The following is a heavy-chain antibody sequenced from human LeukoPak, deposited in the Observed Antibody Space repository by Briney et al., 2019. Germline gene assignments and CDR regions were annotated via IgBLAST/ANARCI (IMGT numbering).Heavy chain of an antibody. V-gene: IGHV4-39*07. Sequence: SETLSLTCTVSGGSINSSSYYWGWIRQPPGKGLEWIGSIYYSGSTYYNPSLKSRVTISVDTSKNQFSLKLSSVTAADTAVYYCARGPIKIQLWLRYWGQGTLVTVSS. CDR3: ARGPIKIQLWLRY. CDR2: IYYSGST. D-gene: IGHD5-18*01. CDR1: GGSINSSSYY. J-gene: IGHJ4*02.